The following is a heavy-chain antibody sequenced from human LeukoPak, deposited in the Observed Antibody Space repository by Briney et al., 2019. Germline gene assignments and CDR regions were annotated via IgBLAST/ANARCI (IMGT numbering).Heavy chain of an antibody. Sequence: SETLSLTCTVSGGSISGYYWSWLRQPPGKGLEWLGYIYYSGSTNYNPSLKSRVTISVDTSKNQFSLKLSSVTAADTAVYYCARVIAAAGTEWFDPWGQGTLVTVSS. CDR3: ARVIAAAGTEWFDP. CDR2: IYYSGST. CDR1: GGSISGYY. D-gene: IGHD6-13*01. V-gene: IGHV4-59*01. J-gene: IGHJ5*02.